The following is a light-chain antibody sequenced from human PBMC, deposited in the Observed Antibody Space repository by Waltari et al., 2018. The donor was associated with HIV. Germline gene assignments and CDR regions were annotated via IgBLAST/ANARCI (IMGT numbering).Light chain of an antibody. Sequence: QSVLTQPPSASGTPGQRVTISCSGSSSNIGSNYVYWYQQLPGTAPKLLIYRNNQRPSGDPDRLSVSKSGTSASLAISGLRSGDEADYYCAAWDDSLSGLVVGGGTKLTVL. V-gene: IGLV1-47*01. CDR2: RNN. CDR3: AAWDDSLSGLV. CDR1: SSNIGSNY. J-gene: IGLJ3*02.